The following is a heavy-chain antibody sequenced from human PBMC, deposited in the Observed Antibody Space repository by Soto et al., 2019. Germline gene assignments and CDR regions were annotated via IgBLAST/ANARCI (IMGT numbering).Heavy chain of an antibody. J-gene: IGHJ4*02. V-gene: IGHV2-5*02. CDR1: GFSLSTSGVG. CDR3: AHLYYYDSSGYYPFDY. CDR2: IYLDDDK. D-gene: IGHD3-22*01. Sequence: QITLKESGPTLVKPTQTLTLTCTFSGFSLSTSGVGVGWIRQPPGKALEWLALIYLDDDKRYSPSLKSRLTITKDTSKNQVVLTMTNMDPVDTATYYCAHLYYYDSSGYYPFDYWGQGTLVTVSS.